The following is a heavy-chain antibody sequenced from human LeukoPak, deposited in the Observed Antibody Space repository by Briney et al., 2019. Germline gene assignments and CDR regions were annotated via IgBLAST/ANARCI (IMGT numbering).Heavy chain of an antibody. Sequence: LTGGSLRLSCAASGFTVSSNFMSWVRQAPGKGLEWVSVIYSGGSTYYADSVKGRFTISRDNSKNTLYLQMNSLRAEDTAVYYCARRGSWGEPRPFDYWGQGSLVTVSS. D-gene: IGHD3-16*01. CDR2: IYSGGST. CDR3: ARRGSWGEPRPFDY. CDR1: GFTVSSNF. J-gene: IGHJ4*02. V-gene: IGHV3-66*01.